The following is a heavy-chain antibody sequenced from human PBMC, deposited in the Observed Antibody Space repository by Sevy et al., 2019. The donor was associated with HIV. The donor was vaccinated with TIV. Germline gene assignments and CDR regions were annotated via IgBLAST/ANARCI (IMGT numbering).Heavy chain of an antibody. Sequence: GGSLRLSCAASGFTLSSYAIHWVRQAPGRGLEWVAIISHDEILKEYTDAVKGRFTISRDNSKNAVYLQMNSLRAEDTAVYYCARDLPHLRPWEHTRGSDYWGQGTLVTVSS. CDR1: GFTLSSYA. D-gene: IGHD1-26*01. CDR3: ARDLPHLRPWEHTRGSDY. CDR2: ISHDEILK. J-gene: IGHJ4*02. V-gene: IGHV3-30*14.